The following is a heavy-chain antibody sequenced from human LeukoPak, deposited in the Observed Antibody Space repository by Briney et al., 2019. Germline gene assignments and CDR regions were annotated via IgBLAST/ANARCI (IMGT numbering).Heavy chain of an antibody. CDR3: ARVVFDAFDI. J-gene: IGHJ3*02. V-gene: IGHV3-53*01. Sequence: GGSLRLSCAASGFTVSSNYMSWVRQAPGKGLEWVSVIYSGGSTYYADSVKGRFTISRDNSKNMLYLQMNSLRAEDTAVYYCARVVFDAFDIWGQGTMVTVSS. CDR2: IYSGGST. CDR1: GFTVSSNY.